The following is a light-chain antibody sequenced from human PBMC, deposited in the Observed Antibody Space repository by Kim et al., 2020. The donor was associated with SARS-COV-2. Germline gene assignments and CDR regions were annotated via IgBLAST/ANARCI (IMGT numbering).Light chain of an antibody. J-gene: IGKJ5*01. CDR3: QQYKTYPIT. V-gene: IGKV1-16*02. CDR1: QRISNY. Sequence: ASVSDSVTITCRASQRISNYLVLFQQKPGQAPKSLIDAASILQSGVPSKFSGIGSGTDFTLTISSLQPEEFATYFCQQYKTYPITFGQGTRLEIK. CDR2: AAS.